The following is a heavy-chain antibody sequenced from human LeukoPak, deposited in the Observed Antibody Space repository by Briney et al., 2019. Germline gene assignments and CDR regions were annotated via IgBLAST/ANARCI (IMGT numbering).Heavy chain of an antibody. Sequence: GGSLRHSCAASGFTFSSYAMHWVRQAPGKGLEWVAVISYDGSNKYYADSVKGRFTISRDNSKNTLYLQMNSLRAEDTAVYYSARDVSAVLGGGYFDYWGQGTLVTVSS. V-gene: IGHV3-30-3*01. CDR1: GFTFSSYA. D-gene: IGHD2-8*02. J-gene: IGHJ4*02. CDR3: ARDVSAVLGGGYFDY. CDR2: ISYDGSNK.